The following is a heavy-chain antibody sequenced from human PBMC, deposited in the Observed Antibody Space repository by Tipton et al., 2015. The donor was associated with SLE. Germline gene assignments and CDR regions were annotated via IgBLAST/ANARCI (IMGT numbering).Heavy chain of an antibody. J-gene: IGHJ6*03. CDR1: GGSISSGSYY. Sequence: TLSLTCTVSGGSISSGSYYWSWIRQPAGKGLEWIGRIYATGSTNYNPSLKSRVTISVDTSKNQFSLKLSSVTAADTAVYYCARDGVIAMGYYMDVWGKGTTVTVSS. V-gene: IGHV4-61*02. CDR2: IYATGST. D-gene: IGHD2-21*01. CDR3: ARDGVIAMGYYMDV.